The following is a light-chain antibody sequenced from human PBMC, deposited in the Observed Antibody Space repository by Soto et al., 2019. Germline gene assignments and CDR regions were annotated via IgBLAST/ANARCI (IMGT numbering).Light chain of an antibody. CDR2: AAS. Sequence: DIQMTQSPSSLSACVGDRVTITCRASQSISSYLYWYQQKPGKAPKLLMYAASSLQSGVPSRFSGSGSGTDFTLTISSLQPEDFATYYCQQSYSTPRSFGQGTKLEIK. CDR1: QSISSY. V-gene: IGKV1-39*01. J-gene: IGKJ2*01. CDR3: QQSYSTPRS.